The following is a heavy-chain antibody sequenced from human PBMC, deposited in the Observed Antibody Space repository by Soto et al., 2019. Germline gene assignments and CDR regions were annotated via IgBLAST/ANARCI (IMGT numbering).Heavy chain of an antibody. CDR2: TRNKANSYIT. J-gene: IGHJ6*02. Sequence: GGSLRLSCAASGFTFSDHYMDWVRQAPGKGLEWVGRTRNKANSYITEYAASVKGRFTISRDDSKKSLYLQINSLSTEDTAVYYCATQSGSRGYGMDVWGQGTTVTVSS. CDR3: ATQSGSRGYGMDV. CDR1: GFTFSDHY. D-gene: IGHD6-13*01. V-gene: IGHV3-72*01.